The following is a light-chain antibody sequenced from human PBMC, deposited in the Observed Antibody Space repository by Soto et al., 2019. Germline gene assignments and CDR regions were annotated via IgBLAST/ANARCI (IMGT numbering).Light chain of an antibody. J-gene: IGLJ2*01. CDR3: SSYTSSSTRV. Sequence: QSALTQPASVSGSPGQSITISCTGTSSDVGGYNYVSWYQQHPGKAPKLMIYDVSNRPSGVSNRFSGSKSGNTASLTISGPKAEDGADYYCSSYTSSSTRVFGGGTKVTVL. CDR1: SSDVGGYNY. V-gene: IGLV2-14*01. CDR2: DVS.